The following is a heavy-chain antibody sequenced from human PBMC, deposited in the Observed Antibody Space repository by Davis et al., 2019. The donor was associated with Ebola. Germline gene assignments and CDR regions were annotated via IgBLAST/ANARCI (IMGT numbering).Heavy chain of an antibody. CDR2: ISYDGSNK. J-gene: IGHJ2*01. V-gene: IGHV3-30-3*01. Sequence: PGGSLRLSCAASGFTFSISAMHWVRQAPGKGLEWVAVISYDGSNKYYADSVKGRFTISRDTSKNTLYLQMNSLRAEDTAEYICAKARTTATTYKWDLDLWGRGTLVTVSS. CDR3: AKARTTATTYKWDLDL. CDR1: GFTFSISA. D-gene: IGHD4-17*01.